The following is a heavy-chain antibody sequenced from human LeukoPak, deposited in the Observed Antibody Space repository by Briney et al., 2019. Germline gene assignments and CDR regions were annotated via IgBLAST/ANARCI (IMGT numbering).Heavy chain of an antibody. V-gene: IGHV4-39*07. J-gene: IGHJ4*02. CDR2: IYFSGST. CDR1: GGSISSSSYY. CDR3: AREGGPYRPLDY. Sequence: SETLSLTCTVSGGSISSSSYYWGWIRQPPGKGLELIGSIYFSGSTAYNPSLESRVTMSVDMSENHISLRLTSVTAADTAVYYCAREGGPYRPLDYSGQGTLVTVSS.